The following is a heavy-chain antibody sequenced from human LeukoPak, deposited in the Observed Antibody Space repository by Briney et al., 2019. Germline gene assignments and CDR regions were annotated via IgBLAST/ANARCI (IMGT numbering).Heavy chain of an antibody. CDR2: IRYDGSNK. CDR3: AKAKSFYCYDSSGYLNGY. D-gene: IGHD3-22*01. J-gene: IGHJ4*02. Sequence: GGSLRLSCAASGFTFSSYGMHWVRQAPGKGLEWVAFIRYDGSNKYYADSVKGRFTISRDNSKNTLYLQMNSLRAEDTAVYYCAKAKSFYCYDSSGYLNGYWGQGTLVTVSS. V-gene: IGHV3-30*02. CDR1: GFTFSSYG.